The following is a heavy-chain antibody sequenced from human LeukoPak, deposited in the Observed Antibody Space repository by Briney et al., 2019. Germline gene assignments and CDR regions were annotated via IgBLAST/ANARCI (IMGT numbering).Heavy chain of an antibody. CDR3: AKNYFDSSVHFDY. V-gene: IGHV3-23*01. CDR2: ISGSGDVT. Sequence: PGGSHPLSCAASGFTFSTYAMTWVRQAPGKGLEWVPAISGSGDVTYYADSVEGRFTITRDNSKSTLYLQVNSLRAEDTAVYYCAKNYFDSSVHFDYWGQGTVLSVCS. D-gene: IGHD3-22*01. CDR1: GFTFSTYA. J-gene: IGHJ4*02.